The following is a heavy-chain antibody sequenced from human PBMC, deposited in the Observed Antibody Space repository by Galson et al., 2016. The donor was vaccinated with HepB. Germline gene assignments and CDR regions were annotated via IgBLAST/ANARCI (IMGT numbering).Heavy chain of an antibody. D-gene: IGHD1-1*01. Sequence: CAISGDSVSTNSAAWNWIRQSPSRGLEWLGRTYYRSRWYNTYALSVKSRITINPDTSKNQISLQLSSVTPEDTAVYYRARAEANWDGGGDNWFDPWGQGTLVTVSS. J-gene: IGHJ5*02. V-gene: IGHV6-1*01. CDR2: TYYRSRWYN. CDR3: ARAEANWDGGGDNWFDP. CDR1: GDSVSTNSAA.